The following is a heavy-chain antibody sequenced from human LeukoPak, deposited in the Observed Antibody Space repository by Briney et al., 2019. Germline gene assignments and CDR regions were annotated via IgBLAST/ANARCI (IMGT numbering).Heavy chain of an antibody. J-gene: IGHJ6*03. D-gene: IGHD3-10*01. CDR2: INPSGGST. CDR3: ARDPGVTMVRGVIPIEYYYYYYMDV. V-gene: IGHV1-46*01. Sequence: ASVKVSCKASGYTFTSYYMQWLRQAPGQGLEWMGIINPSGGSTSYAQKFQGRVTMTRDTSTSTVYMELSSLRSEDTAVYYCARDPGVTMVRGVIPIEYYYYYYMDVWGKGTTVTVSS. CDR1: GYTFTSYY.